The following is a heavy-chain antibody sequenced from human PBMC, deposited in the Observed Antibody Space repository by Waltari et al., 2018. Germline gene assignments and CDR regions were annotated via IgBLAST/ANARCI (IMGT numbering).Heavy chain of an antibody. CDR2: INAGNGNT. CDR1: GYTFTSYA. CDR3: ARAVAGDFDY. J-gene: IGHJ4*02. Sequence: QVQLVQSGAEVKKPGASVKVSCTASGYTFTSYAMHWVRQAPGQRLEWMGWINAGNGNTKYSQKFQGRVTITRDTSASTAYMELSSLRSEDTAVYYCARAVAGDFDYWGQGTLVTVSS. D-gene: IGHD6-19*01. V-gene: IGHV1-3*01.